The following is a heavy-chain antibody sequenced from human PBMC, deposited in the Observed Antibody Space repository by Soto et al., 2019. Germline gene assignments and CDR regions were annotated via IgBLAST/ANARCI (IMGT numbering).Heavy chain of an antibody. CDR2: INGDGSIT. D-gene: IGHD3-10*01. CDR3: ARGDRGGFDL. Sequence: PGGSLRLSCAASGFTFSSYGMHWVRQAPGKGPVWVSRINGDGSITNYADSVKGRFTISRDNARNTVSLQMSSLRAEDTAIYYCARGDRGGFDLWGHGTVVTVSS. CDR1: GFTFSSYG. V-gene: IGHV3-74*01. J-gene: IGHJ3*01.